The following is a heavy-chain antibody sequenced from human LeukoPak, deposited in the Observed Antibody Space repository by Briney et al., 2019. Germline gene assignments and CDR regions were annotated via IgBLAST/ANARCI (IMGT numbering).Heavy chain of an antibody. CDR1: GFTFTTYG. CDR2: IGNDGDNE. V-gene: IGHV3-30*18. Sequence: GGSLRLSCAASGFTFTTYGMHWVRQAPGKGLEWVAVIGNDGDNEFYADSVKGRFTISRDNSKNTVSLQMNSLRAEDTAVYYCVKDGRPDGRGYFGTDVWGQGTTVTVSS. J-gene: IGHJ6*02. CDR3: VKDGRPDGRGYFGTDV. D-gene: IGHD3-9*01.